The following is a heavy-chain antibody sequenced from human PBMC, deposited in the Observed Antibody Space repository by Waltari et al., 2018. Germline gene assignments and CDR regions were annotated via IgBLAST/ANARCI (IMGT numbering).Heavy chain of an antibody. Sequence: EVQLLESGGGLVQPGGSLRLSCAASGFTFSSYAMRWVRQAPGKGLEWVSVIYSGGSTYYADSVKGRFTISRDNSKNTLYLQMNSLRAEDTAVYYSRIGRNLRNPLDYWGQGTLVTVSS. CDR3: RIGRNLRNPLDY. J-gene: IGHJ4*02. CDR1: GFTFSSYA. D-gene: IGHD3-16*01. CDR2: IYSGGST. V-gene: IGHV3-23*03.